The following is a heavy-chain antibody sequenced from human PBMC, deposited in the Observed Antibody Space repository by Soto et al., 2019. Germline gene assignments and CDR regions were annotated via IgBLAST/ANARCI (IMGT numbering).Heavy chain of an antibody. J-gene: IGHJ6*02. CDR1: GFTFSSYG. V-gene: IGHV3-33*01. Sequence: GGSLRLSCAASGFTFSSYGMHWVRQAPGKGLEWVAVIWYDGSNKYYADSVKGRFTISRDNSKNTLYLQMNSLRAEDTAVYYCARDRQIEVAGDYYGMDVWGQGTTVTVSS. D-gene: IGHD6-19*01. CDR3: ARDRQIEVAGDYYGMDV. CDR2: IWYDGSNK.